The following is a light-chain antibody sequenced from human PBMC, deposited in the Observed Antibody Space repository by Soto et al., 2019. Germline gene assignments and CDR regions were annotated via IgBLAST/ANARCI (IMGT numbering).Light chain of an antibody. CDR3: QQTYNTPLT. V-gene: IGKV1-39*01. CDR1: QSIGKY. J-gene: IGKJ4*01. CDR2: AAS. Sequence: DIQMTQSPSSLSASVGDRVTITCRASQSIGKYLSWFQQTPGNAPKLLIYAASGLQSGVPSRFSGSGSATDFTLTINSLQREDFATYYCQQTYNTPLTFGGGTRVDI.